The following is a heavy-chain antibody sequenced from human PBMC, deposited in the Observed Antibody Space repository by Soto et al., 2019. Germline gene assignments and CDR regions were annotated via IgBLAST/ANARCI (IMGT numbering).Heavy chain of an antibody. CDR2: ISWNSGSI. D-gene: IGHD3-10*01. Sequence: EVQLVESGGGLVQPGRSLRLSCAASGFTFDDYAMHWVRQAPGKGLEWVSGISWNSGSIGYADSVKGRFTISRDNAKNSLYLQMNSLRAEDTALYYCAKTIGSGSIYYYYGMDVWGQGTTVTVSS. CDR1: GFTFDDYA. V-gene: IGHV3-9*01. CDR3: AKTIGSGSIYYYYGMDV. J-gene: IGHJ6*02.